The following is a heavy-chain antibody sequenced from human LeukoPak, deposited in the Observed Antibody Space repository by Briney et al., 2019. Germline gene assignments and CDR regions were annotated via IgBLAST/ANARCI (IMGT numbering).Heavy chain of an antibody. D-gene: IGHD2-2*01. Sequence: PGGSLRLSCAASGFVVTSAYMSWVRQAPGKGLEWVAVISYDGGNKYYADSVKGRFTISRDNSKNTLYLQMNSLRVEDTAVYYCARAVSSTSRLDFDYWGQGTLVTVSS. CDR3: ARAVSSTSRLDFDY. CDR2: ISYDGGNK. CDR1: GFVVTSAY. V-gene: IGHV3-30-3*01. J-gene: IGHJ4*02.